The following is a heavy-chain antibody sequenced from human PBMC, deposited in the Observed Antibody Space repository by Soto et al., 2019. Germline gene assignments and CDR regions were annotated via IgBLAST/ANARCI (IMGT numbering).Heavy chain of an antibody. V-gene: IGHV1-69*13. D-gene: IGHD3-22*01. Sequence: SVKVSCKASGGTFSSYAISWVRQAPGQGLEWMGGIIPIFGTANYAQKFQGRVTITADESTSTAYMELSSLRSEDTAVYYCAAYYYDSSGYWGSSSYYYGMDVWGQGTTVTVSS. CDR2: IIPIFGTA. CDR1: GGTFSSYA. CDR3: AAYYYDSSGYWGSSSYYYGMDV. J-gene: IGHJ6*02.